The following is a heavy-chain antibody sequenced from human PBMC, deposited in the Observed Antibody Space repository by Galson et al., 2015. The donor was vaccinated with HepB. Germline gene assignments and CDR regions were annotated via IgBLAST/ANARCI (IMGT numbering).Heavy chain of an antibody. V-gene: IGHV1-69*13. CDR2: IIPIFGTA. Sequence: SVKVSCKASGGTFSSYAISWVRQAPGQGLEWMGGIIPIFGTANYAQKFQGRVTITAGESTSTAYMELSSLRSEDTAVYYCARDARVHDAFDIWGQGTMVTVSS. CDR1: GGTFSSYA. J-gene: IGHJ3*02. CDR3: ARDARVHDAFDI.